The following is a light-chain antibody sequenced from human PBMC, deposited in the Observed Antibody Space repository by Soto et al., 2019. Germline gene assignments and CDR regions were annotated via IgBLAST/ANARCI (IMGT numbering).Light chain of an antibody. V-gene: IGKV4-1*01. CDR1: QSVLYSSNNKNY. CDR2: WAS. Sequence: DIVMTQSPDSLAVSLGERATINCKSSQSVLYSSNNKNYLAWYQQKPRQPPKLLIYWASTRESGVPDRFSGSGSGTNFTLTISNLQAEEVAVYYCQQYYSTPPYTFGQGTKLEIK. CDR3: QQYYSTPPYT. J-gene: IGKJ2*01.